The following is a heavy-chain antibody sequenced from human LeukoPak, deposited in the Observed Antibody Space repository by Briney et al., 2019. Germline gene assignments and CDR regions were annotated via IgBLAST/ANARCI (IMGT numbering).Heavy chain of an antibody. CDR1: GFSLSTNGVG. D-gene: IGHD4-23*01. CDR2: IYWNDDK. CDR3: ALGSTVITSWDY. Sequence: ESGPTLVKPTQTLTLTCTFSGFSLSTNGVGVGWIRQPPGKALGWLALIYWNDDKRYRPSLKSRLSITKDTSKNQVVLTMTKMDPVDTATYYCALGSTVITSWDYWGQGTLVTVSS. V-gene: IGHV2-5*01. J-gene: IGHJ4*02.